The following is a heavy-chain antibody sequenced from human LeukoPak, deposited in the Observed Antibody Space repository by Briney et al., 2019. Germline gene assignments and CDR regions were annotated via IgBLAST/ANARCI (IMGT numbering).Heavy chain of an antibody. V-gene: IGHV1-18*01. CDR1: GYTFTSYG. CDR2: ISAYNGNT. D-gene: IGHD3-10*01. Sequence: ASVKVSCKASGYTFTSYGISWVRQAPGQGLEWMGWISAYNGNTNYAQKFQGGVTMTRDTSISTAYMELSRLRSDDTAVYYCARGVTGIYYYYMDVWGKGTTVTVSS. CDR3: ARGVTGIYYYYMDV. J-gene: IGHJ6*03.